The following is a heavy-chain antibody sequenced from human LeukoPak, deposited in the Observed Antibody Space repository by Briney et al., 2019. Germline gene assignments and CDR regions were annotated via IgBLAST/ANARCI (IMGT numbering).Heavy chain of an antibody. CDR3: ASPGETPFDH. J-gene: IGHJ4*02. D-gene: IGHD2-21*01. Sequence: GGSLRLSCAASGFTASSNYMSWVRQAPGKGLEWVSIIFGGGSTNYADSVKGRFTIPRDNSKNTVDLQMNSLRAEDTAVYYCASPGETPFDHWGQGTLVTVSS. CDR2: IFGGGST. V-gene: IGHV3-66*01. CDR1: GFTASSNY.